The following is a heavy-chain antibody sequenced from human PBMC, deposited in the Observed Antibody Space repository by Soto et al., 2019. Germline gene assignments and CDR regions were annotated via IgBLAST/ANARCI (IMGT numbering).Heavy chain of an antibody. CDR3: ARKMAETYYYDSSGYSDY. J-gene: IGHJ4*02. CDR2: ISAYNGNT. V-gene: IGHV1-18*01. CDR1: GYTFTSYG. Sequence: ASVKVSCKASGYTFTSYGISWVRQAPGQGLEWMGWISAYNGNTNYAQKLQGRVTMTTDTSTSTAYMELRSLRSDDTAVYYCARKMAETYYYDSSGYSDYWGQGTLVTVSS. D-gene: IGHD3-22*01.